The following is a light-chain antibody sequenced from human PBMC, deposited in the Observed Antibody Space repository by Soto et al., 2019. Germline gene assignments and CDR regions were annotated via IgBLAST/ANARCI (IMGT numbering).Light chain of an antibody. CDR2: SAS. Sequence: DIQMTQSPSSLSVSVGDRVTFTCRASQSISNFLNWYQQKPGKAPKLLIYSASNLPSGVPSRFSGGGSGTDFTLTIRSLQPEDFATYYCQQNHGTLGQGNKGEIK. V-gene: IGKV1-39*01. CDR1: QSISNF. CDR3: QQNHGT. J-gene: IGKJ1*01.